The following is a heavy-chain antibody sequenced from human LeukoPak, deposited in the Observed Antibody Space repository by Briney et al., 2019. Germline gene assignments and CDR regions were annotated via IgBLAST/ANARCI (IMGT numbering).Heavy chain of an antibody. J-gene: IGHJ4*02. CDR2: INPNSGGT. CDR3: ARVGSGWRNFDY. V-gene: IGHV1-2*02. Sequence: ASVKVSRKASGYTFTGYYMHWVRQAPGQGLEWMGWINPNSGGTNYAQKFQGRVTMTRDTSISTAYMELSRLRSDDTAVYYCARVGSGWRNFDYWGQGTLVTVSS. D-gene: IGHD6-19*01. CDR1: GYTFTGYY.